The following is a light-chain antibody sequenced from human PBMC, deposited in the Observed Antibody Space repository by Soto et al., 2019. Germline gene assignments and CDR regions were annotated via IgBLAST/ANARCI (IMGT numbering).Light chain of an antibody. CDR2: EVT. CDR3: SSHTSGSTRV. CDR1: SGDVGGYDY. V-gene: IGLV2-14*01. J-gene: IGLJ1*01. Sequence: QSVLTQPASVSGSPGQSIAISCTGTSGDVGGYDYVSWYQQQPDKAPKLMIYEVTKRPSGVSNRSSGSKSGNTASLTISGLQSEDEADYYCSSHTSGSTRVFGTGTKVTVL.